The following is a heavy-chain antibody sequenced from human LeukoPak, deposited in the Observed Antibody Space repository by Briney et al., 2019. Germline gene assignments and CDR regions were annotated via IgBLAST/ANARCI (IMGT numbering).Heavy chain of an antibody. V-gene: IGHV3-74*01. CDR3: VRDPFLSGDY. CDR1: GFTLGNYW. CDR2: INRDGSIT. D-gene: IGHD3-3*01. Sequence: GGSVRLSCVASGFTLGNYWMHWVRQAPGKGLAWVSRINRDGSITNYADSVRGRFTISRDNARNTLDLQMNSLRAEDTALYYCVRDPFLSGDYWGLGTLVTVSS. J-gene: IGHJ4*02.